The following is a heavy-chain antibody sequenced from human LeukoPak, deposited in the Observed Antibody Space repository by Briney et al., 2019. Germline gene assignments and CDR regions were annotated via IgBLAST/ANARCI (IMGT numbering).Heavy chain of an antibody. Sequence: KPSETLSLTSTVSGGSISCSSDYWGWIRQSPGKGLEWIGNIYYSGTTYYNSSLKSRVTISVDTSTNQFSLKLTSVTAADTAIYYCARLWCSTVISYPYFVLCGQGTLVTVSS. CDR3: ARLWCSTVISYPYFVL. CDR2: IYYSGTT. J-gene: IGHJ4*02. V-gene: IGHV4-39*01. D-gene: IGHD2-8*01. CDR1: GGSISCSSDY.